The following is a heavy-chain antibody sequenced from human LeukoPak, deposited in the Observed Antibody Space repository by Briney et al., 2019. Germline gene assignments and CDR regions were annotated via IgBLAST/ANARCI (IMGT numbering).Heavy chain of an antibody. Sequence: ASVNVSCRASGGTFSSYAISWVRQAPGQGLEWMGRIIPIFGIANYAQKFQGRVTITADKSASTAYMELSSLRTEETAVYYCARGPMTTENGPSPWNWFDPWGQGTLVTVSS. CDR3: ARGPMTTENGPSPWNWFDP. J-gene: IGHJ5*02. CDR2: IIPIFGIA. CDR1: GGTFSSYA. D-gene: IGHD4-17*01. V-gene: IGHV1-69*04.